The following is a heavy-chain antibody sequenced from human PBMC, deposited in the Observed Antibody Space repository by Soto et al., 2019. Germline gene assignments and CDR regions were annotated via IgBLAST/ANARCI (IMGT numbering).Heavy chain of an antibody. CDR1: GFTFSNAW. D-gene: IGHD3-10*01. CDR3: TTDPHFYGSGSPVY. J-gene: IGHJ4*02. Sequence: GGSLRLSCAASGFTFSNAWMSWVRQAPGKGLEWVGRIKSKTDDGTTDYAAPVKGRFTSSRDDSKNTLYLQMNSLKTEDTAVYYGTTDPHFYGSGSPVYGGPGTRFTVSS. CDR2: IKSKTDDGTT. V-gene: IGHV3-15*01.